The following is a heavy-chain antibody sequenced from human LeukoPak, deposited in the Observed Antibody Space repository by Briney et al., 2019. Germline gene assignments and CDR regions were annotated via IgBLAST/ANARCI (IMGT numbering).Heavy chain of an antibody. CDR1: GFTFSSYE. Sequence: PGGSLRLSCAASGFTFSSYEMNWVRQAPGKGLEWVSYISSSGSTIYYADSVKGRFTISRDNDKNSLYLQMNSLRAEDTAVYYCARDPAGAGIYYDYWGQGTLVTVSS. D-gene: IGHD6-19*01. J-gene: IGHJ4*02. CDR2: ISSSGSTI. V-gene: IGHV3-48*03. CDR3: ARDPAGAGIYYDY.